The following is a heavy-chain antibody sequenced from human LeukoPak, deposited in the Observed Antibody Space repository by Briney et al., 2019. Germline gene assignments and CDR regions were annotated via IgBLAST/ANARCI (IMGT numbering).Heavy chain of an antibody. CDR1: GFTFSSYA. D-gene: IGHD5-18*01. CDR3: ARDGYSYALVYSFDY. V-gene: IGHV3-30*04. CDR2: ISYDGSDK. Sequence: PGGSLRLSCAASGFTFSSYAMHWVRQAPGKGLEWVALISYDGSDKYYADSVKGRFTISRDNSKNTLYLQMNGLRAEDTAVYYCARDGYSYALVYSFDYWGQGTLVTVSS. J-gene: IGHJ4*02.